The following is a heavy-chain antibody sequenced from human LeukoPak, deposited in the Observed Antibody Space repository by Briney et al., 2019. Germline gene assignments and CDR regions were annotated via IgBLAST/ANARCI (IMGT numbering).Heavy chain of an antibody. CDR3: ARGLGLHFDY. D-gene: IGHD7-27*01. V-gene: IGHV4-59*01. Sequence: SETLSLTCTVSGDSISTYYWSWIRQPPGKGPEWLGYIYYTGSTNYNPSLKSRVTISVDTSKNQFSLKLSSVTAADTAVYYCARGLGLHFDYWGQGTLVTVSS. CDR2: IYYTGST. CDR1: GDSISTYY. J-gene: IGHJ4*02.